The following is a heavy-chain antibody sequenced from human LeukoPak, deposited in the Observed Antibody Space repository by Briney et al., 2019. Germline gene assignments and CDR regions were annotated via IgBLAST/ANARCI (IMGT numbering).Heavy chain of an antibody. CDR2: ISGSGAST. CDR1: GFTFGSYA. Sequence: PGGSLRLSCAASGFTFGSYAMSWVRQAPGKGLEWASGISGSGASTFYADSVKGRFNISRDNSKNTLYLQMNSLRAEDTAVYYCAKDRIKVEDYYGSGSYYQGMDVWGQGTTVTVSS. J-gene: IGHJ6*02. D-gene: IGHD3-10*01. V-gene: IGHV3-23*01. CDR3: AKDRIKVEDYYGSGSYYQGMDV.